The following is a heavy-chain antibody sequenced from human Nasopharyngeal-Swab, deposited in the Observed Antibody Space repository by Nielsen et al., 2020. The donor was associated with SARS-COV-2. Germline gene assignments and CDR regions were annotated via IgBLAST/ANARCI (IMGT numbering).Heavy chain of an antibody. CDR2: MNPNSGNT. J-gene: IGHJ6*02. Sequence: ASVKVSCKASGGTFSSYAISWVRQAPGQGLEWMGWMNPNSGNTGYAQKFQGRVTMTRNTSISTAYMELSSLRSEDTAVYYCARGLYSSGFSYYYYGMDVWGQGTTVTVSS. CDR3: ARGLYSSGFSYYYYGMDV. CDR1: GGTFSSYA. V-gene: IGHV1-8*02. D-gene: IGHD6-19*01.